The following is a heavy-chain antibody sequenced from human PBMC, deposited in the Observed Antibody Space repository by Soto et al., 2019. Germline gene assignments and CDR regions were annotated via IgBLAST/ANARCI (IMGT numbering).Heavy chain of an antibody. J-gene: IGHJ4*02. CDR3: AKTKDMATIIDQ. Sequence: GGSLRLSCAASGFTFSNYAMSWVRQAPGKGLEWVSAIRDGDDSTYYAGSVNGRFTISRDNSKNTLFLQMNSLRVEDTAVCYCAKTKDMATIIDQWGQGILVTVSS. CDR1: GFTFSNYA. V-gene: IGHV3-23*01. D-gene: IGHD5-12*01. CDR2: IRDGDDST.